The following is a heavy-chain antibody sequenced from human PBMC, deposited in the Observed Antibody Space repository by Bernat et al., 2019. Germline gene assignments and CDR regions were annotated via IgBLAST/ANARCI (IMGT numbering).Heavy chain of an antibody. V-gene: IGHV3-23*01. CDR2: VSGSGGST. D-gene: IGHD5-18*01. J-gene: IGHJ4*02. CDR3: AKAQTGDSYGYHFDY. Sequence: EVQLLESGGGLVQPGGSLRLSCAASRFTFSSYAMSWVRQAPGKGLEWVSAVSGSGGSTSYADSVKGRFTISRDNSKNTLYLQMKSLRAEDTAVYYCAKAQTGDSYGYHFDYWGQGTLVTVSS. CDR1: RFTFSSYA.